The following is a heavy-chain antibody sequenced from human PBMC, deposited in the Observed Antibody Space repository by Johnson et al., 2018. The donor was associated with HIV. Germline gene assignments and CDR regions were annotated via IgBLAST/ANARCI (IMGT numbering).Heavy chain of an antibody. CDR2: ISYDGSDK. CDR1: GLTFGSYP. V-gene: IGHV3-30-3*01. D-gene: IGHD3-16*01. Sequence: QVQLVESGGGVVQPGRSLRLSCAASGLTFGSYPLHWVRQAPGRGLEWVAVISYDGSDKYYANSVQGRVRISSDHSKNTLSLLMNSLREEYTAVYYCVRDLGLIGPWGAFDVWGRGTVVTVSS. CDR3: VRDLGLIGPWGAFDV. J-gene: IGHJ3*01.